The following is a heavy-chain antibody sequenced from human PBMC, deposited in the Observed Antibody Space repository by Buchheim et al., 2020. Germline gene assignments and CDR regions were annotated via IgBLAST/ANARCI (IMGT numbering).Heavy chain of an antibody. V-gene: IGHV3-30-3*01. J-gene: IGHJ4*02. Sequence: QVRLVESGGGVVQPEGSLRLSCVASGFTFKSYAMYWVRQVPGLGLQWVAAIAQTGDSKYFADSVRGRFTISRDNSKNTVYLEMSSLKVEDTALYYCARDMYSSDYYIKTFDSWGQGT. CDR3: ARDMYSSDYYIKTFDS. CDR1: GFTFKSYA. CDR2: IAQTGDSK. D-gene: IGHD6-19*01.